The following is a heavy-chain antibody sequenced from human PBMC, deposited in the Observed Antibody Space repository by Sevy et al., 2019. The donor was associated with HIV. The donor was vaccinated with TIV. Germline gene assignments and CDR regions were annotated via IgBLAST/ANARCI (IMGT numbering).Heavy chain of an antibody. CDR1: GFTFSSYS. V-gene: IGHV3-21*01. CDR2: ISSSSSYI. D-gene: IGHD3-10*01. J-gene: IGHJ6*02. Sequence: GGSLRLSCAASGFTFSSYSMNWVRQAPGKGLEWVSSISSSSSYIYYADSVKGRFTISRDNAKNSLYLQMNSLRAEDTAVYYCARGKNSYYYGSGSYDTYYYGMDVWGQGTTVTVSS. CDR3: ARGKNSYYYGSGSYDTYYYGMDV.